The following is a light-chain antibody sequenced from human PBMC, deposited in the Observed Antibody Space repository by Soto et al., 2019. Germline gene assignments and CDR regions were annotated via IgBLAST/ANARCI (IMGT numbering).Light chain of an antibody. V-gene: IGLV2-14*01. CDR3: SSYTSTNPYV. Sequence: QSALTQPASVSGSPGQSLTISSTGTRSDVGGYNYVSWYQQHPGKAPKLMIYEVSNRPSGVSSRFSGSKSGNTASLTISGLQAEDEADYYCSSYTSTNPYVFGTGTKLTVL. J-gene: IGLJ1*01. CDR1: RSDVGGYNY. CDR2: EVS.